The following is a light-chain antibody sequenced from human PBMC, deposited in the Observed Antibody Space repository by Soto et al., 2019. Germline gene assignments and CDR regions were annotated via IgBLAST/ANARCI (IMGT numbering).Light chain of an antibody. V-gene: IGLV2-14*03. Sequence: QSVLTQPASVSGSPGRSITISCTGSSSDVGAFDYVCWHQQHPGKAPKLLIFDVSSRPSGVSSRFSASKSGNTASLTISGLQAEDEADYYCSSYTTRITHVFGTGTKVTVL. CDR2: DVS. CDR3: SSYTTRITHV. CDR1: SSDVGAFDY. J-gene: IGLJ1*01.